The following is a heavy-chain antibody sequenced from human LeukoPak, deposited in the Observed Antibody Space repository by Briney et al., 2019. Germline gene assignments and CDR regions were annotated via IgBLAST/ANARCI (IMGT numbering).Heavy chain of an antibody. D-gene: IGHD3-3*01. V-gene: IGHV3-9*01. CDR1: GFFFDDYG. CDR3: VKDRDFWSGLDV. CDR2: ISWQSNTR. Sequence: GGSLRLSCAASGFFFDDYGMHWVRQVAGKGLEWVSGISWQSNTRKYADSVRGRFTISRDNAKNSLSLQMNSLKLEDTALYYCVKDRDFWSGLDVWGQGTMVTVS. J-gene: IGHJ6*02.